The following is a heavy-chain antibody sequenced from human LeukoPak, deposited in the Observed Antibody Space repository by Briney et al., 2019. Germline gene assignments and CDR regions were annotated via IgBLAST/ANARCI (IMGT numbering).Heavy chain of an antibody. V-gene: IGHV3-23*01. CDR1: GFTFSSYD. J-gene: IGHJ3*02. CDR3: AKADLTTADRDAFDI. Sequence: GGSLGLSCAASGFTFSSYDMNWVRQAPGRGLEWGSAITGSGATTYYADSVKGRFTISRDNSKDTLYREMNSGRFEDRRVYLFAKADLTTADRDAFDIWGQGTVVTVSS. D-gene: IGHD2-21*02. CDR2: ITGSGATT.